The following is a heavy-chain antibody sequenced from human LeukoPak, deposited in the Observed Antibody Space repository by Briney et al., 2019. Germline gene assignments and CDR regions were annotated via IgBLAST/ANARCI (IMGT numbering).Heavy chain of an antibody. V-gene: IGHV1-8*03. D-gene: IGHD3-3*01. J-gene: IGHJ6*03. CDR1: GYTFTSYD. Sequence: GASVKVSCKASGYTFTSYDINWVRQATGQGLEWMGWMNPNSGNTGYAQKFQGRVTITRNTSMSTAYMKLSSLRSEDTAVYYCARGLRGPRYDFWSGYYPNYYYYYMDVWGKGTTVTVSS. CDR3: ARGLRGPRYDFWSGYYPNYYYYYMDV. CDR2: MNPNSGNT.